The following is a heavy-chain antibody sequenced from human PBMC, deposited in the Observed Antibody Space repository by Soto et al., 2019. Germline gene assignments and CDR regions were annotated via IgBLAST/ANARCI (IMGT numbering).Heavy chain of an antibody. J-gene: IGHJ5*02. Sequence: EVQLVESGGGLVQPGGSLRLSCVASGFILNSYSMNWVRQAPGKGLEWVSYISSSSSTIYYADSVKGRFSISRDNAKNSLFRQMNSLRDDDTAVYYCARGDYGDCFDPWGQGTLVTVSS. D-gene: IGHD4-17*01. V-gene: IGHV3-48*02. CDR3: ARGDYGDCFDP. CDR1: GFILNSYS. CDR2: ISSSSSTI.